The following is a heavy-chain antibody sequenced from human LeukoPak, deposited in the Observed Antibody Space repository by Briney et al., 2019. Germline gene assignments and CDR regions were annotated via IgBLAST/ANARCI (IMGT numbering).Heavy chain of an antibody. CDR1: GCTFSSYS. Sequence: GGSLRLSCAASGCTFSSYSMNWVRQAPGKGLEWVSSISSSSSYIYYADSVKGRFTISRDNAKNSLYLQMNSLRAEDTAVYYCARAIPNYYDSSGYYYTGGFDYWGQGTLVTVSS. J-gene: IGHJ4*02. V-gene: IGHV3-21*01. CDR2: ISSSSSYI. CDR3: ARAIPNYYDSSGYYYTGGFDY. D-gene: IGHD3-22*01.